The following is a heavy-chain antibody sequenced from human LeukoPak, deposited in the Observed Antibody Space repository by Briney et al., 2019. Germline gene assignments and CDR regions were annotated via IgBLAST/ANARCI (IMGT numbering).Heavy chain of an antibody. D-gene: IGHD3-22*01. CDR1: GYTFTDYY. Sequence: ASVKVSCKASGYTFTDYYLRWVRQAPGQGLEWMGWINPDSGGTNYAQKFQGRVTMTRDTSITTGYMKLTSLTSDDTAVYYCARGSRIYYFDSSGYLHYMDVWGKGTTVTISS. J-gene: IGHJ6*03. CDR2: INPDSGGT. V-gene: IGHV1-2*02. CDR3: ARGSRIYYFDSSGYLHYMDV.